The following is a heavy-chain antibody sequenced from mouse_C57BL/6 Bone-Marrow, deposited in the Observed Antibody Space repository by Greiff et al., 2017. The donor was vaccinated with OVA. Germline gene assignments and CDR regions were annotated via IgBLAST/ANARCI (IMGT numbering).Heavy chain of an antibody. CDR2: INPNNGGT. V-gene: IGHV1-26*01. CDR3: ARCYSNYVKAWFAY. D-gene: IGHD2-5*01. CDR1: GYTFTDYY. Sequence: EVQLQQSGPELVKPGASVKISCKASGYTFTDYYMNWVKQSHGKSLEWIGDINPNNGGTSYNQKFKGKATLTVDKSSSTAYMELRSLTSEDSAGYYCARCYSNYVKAWFAYWGQGTLVTVSA. J-gene: IGHJ3*01.